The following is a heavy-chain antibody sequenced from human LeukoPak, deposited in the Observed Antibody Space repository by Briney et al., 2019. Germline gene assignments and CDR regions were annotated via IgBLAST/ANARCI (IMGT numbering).Heavy chain of an antibody. CDR2: ITYDGIKR. J-gene: IGHJ4*02. CDR1: GFTFSSFG. CDR3: AKVLSVPTYYYDSSGDFDY. Sequence: GGSLRLSCVVSGFTFSSFGMHWVRQAPGKGLEWVAFITYDGIKRPYADSVKGRFTISRDNSKNTLYLQMNSLRAEDTAVYYCAKVLSVPTYYYDSSGDFDYWGQGTLVTVSS. V-gene: IGHV3-30*02. D-gene: IGHD3-22*01.